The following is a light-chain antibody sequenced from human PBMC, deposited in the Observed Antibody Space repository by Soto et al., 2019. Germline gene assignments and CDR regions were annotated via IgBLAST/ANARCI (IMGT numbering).Light chain of an antibody. V-gene: IGKV1-5*01. Sequence: DIQMTQSPSTLSASVGDRVTITCRASQSVFSWLAWYQQKPGKAPKLLIHDASSLKSGVPSRFSGSGSGTEFTLTISSLQPDDFATYYCQQYGHYPWTFGQGTKMEVK. CDR1: QSVFSW. CDR2: DAS. J-gene: IGKJ1*01. CDR3: QQYGHYPWT.